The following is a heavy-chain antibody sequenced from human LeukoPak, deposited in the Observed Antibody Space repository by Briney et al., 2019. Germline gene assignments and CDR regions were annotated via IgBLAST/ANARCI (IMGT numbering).Heavy chain of an antibody. V-gene: IGHV1-8*01. CDR3: AISLEMATKFDAFDI. CDR2: MNPNSGNT. J-gene: IGHJ3*02. Sequence: GASVKVSCKASGYTFTSYDINWVRQATGQGLEWMGWMNPNSGNTGYAQKFQGRVTMTEDTSTDTAYMELSSLRSEDTAVYYCAISLEMATKFDAFDIWGQGTMVTVSS. CDR1: GYTFTSYD. D-gene: IGHD5-24*01.